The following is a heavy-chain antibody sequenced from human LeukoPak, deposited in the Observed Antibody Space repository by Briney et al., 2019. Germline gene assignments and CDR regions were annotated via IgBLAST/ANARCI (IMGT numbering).Heavy chain of an antibody. Sequence: SETLSLTCAVYGGSFSGYYWSWIRQPPGKGLEWIGEINHSGSTNYNPSLKSRVTISVDTSKNQFSLKLSSVTAADTAVYYCARGPEINMVRGAQTYFDYWGQGTLVTVSS. CDR1: GGSFSGYY. J-gene: IGHJ4*02. D-gene: IGHD3-10*01. CDR2: INHSGST. V-gene: IGHV4-34*01. CDR3: ARGPEINMVRGAQTYFDY.